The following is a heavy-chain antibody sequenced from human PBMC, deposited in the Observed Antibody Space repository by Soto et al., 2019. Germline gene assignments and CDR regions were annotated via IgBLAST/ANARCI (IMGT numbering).Heavy chain of an antibody. CDR1: GFTFSSYS. CDR2: ISSSSSYI. V-gene: IGHV3-21*01. J-gene: IGHJ1*01. CDR3: ARDDLLAEYFQH. Sequence: EVQLVESGGGLVKPGGSLRLSCAASGFTFSSYSMNWVRQAPGKGLEWVSSISSSSSYIYYADSVKGRFTISRDNAENSLYLQMNSLRAEDTAVYYCARDDLLAEYFQHWGQGTLVTVSS. D-gene: IGHD1-26*01.